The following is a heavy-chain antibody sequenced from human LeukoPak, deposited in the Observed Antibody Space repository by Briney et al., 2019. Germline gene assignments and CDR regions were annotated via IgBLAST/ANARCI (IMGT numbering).Heavy chain of an antibody. Sequence: GGSLRLSCAGSGFTFSTYAFHWVRQAPGKGLEWVAIISYDGNNKSYVDSMKGRITISRDYSKNTLYLQMNSLRTDDTAVYYCARVETGTYYGAMDVWGQGTTVTVSS. CDR2: ISYDGNNK. V-gene: IGHV3-30-3*01. CDR3: ARVETGTYYGAMDV. CDR1: GFTFSTYA. D-gene: IGHD3-10*01. J-gene: IGHJ6*02.